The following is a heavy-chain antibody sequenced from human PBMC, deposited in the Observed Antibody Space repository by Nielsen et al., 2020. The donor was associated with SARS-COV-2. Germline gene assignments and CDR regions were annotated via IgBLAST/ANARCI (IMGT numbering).Heavy chain of an antibody. CDR2: MSGSSSYI. Sequence: GESLKISCAAFGFTFSNSWMHWIRQAPGKGLEWVAQMSGSSSYIHYADSVKGRYTISKDSAKNSLYLQMNSLRAEDTAVYYCARVAGTPPVSYSYFDLWGRGTLVTVSS. J-gene: IGHJ2*01. CDR3: ARVAGTPPVSYSYFDL. V-gene: IGHV3-11*05. CDR1: GFTFSNSW. D-gene: IGHD6-19*01.